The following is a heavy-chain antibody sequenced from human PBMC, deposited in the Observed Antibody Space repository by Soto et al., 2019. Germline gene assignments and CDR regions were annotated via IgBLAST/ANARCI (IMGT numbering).Heavy chain of an antibody. CDR3: ARAGAAALNY. D-gene: IGHD6-13*01. J-gene: IGHJ4*02. V-gene: IGHV3-30-3*01. Sequence: GGSLRLSCAASGFTFSGYAMHWVRQAPGKGLEWMAVTSYDEGNKYYADSVKGRFTISRDNTRNTLYLQMNSLRAEDTAVYYCARAGAAALNYWGQGSLVTVSS. CDR2: TSYDEGNK. CDR1: GFTFSGYA.